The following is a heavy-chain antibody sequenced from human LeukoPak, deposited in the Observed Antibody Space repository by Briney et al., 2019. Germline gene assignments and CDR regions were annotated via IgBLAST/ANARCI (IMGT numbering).Heavy chain of an antibody. Sequence: GGTLRLSCAASGFTFSSYGMSWVRQAPGKGLELVSAISGSGGSILYADSVKRLVTISRDNGKKSLYLQMNSLRAEDTAVYYCAELGITMIGGVWGKGPTVTISS. D-gene: IGHD3-10*02. CDR2: ISGSGGSI. J-gene: IGHJ6*04. CDR1: GFTFSSYG. V-gene: IGHV3-23*01. CDR3: AELGITMIGGV.